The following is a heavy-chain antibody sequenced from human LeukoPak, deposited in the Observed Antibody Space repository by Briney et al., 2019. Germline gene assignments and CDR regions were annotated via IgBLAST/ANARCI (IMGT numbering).Heavy chain of an antibody. CDR2: IYHSGST. D-gene: IGHD5-18*01. V-gene: IGHV4-38-2*02. J-gene: IGHJ4*02. CDR3: AISGYSYGDPNFDY. Sequence: PSETLSLTCTVSGGSISSYYWGWIRQPPGKGLEWIGSIYHSGSTYYNPSLKSRVTISVDTSKNQFSLKLSSVTATDTAVYYCAISGYSYGDPNFDYWGQQTLVTVSS. CDR1: GGSISSYY.